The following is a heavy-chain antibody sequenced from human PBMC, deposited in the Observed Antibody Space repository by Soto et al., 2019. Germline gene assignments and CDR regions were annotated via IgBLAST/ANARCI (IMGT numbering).Heavy chain of an antibody. V-gene: IGHV3-23*01. CDR1: GFPFSSYV. D-gene: IGHD4-4*01. J-gene: IGHJ4*02. CDR3: AKDSNKYSSSLRGRYFDY. CDR2: ISGGGSKT. Sequence: EMQLLESGGGLVQRGGSLRLSCAASGFPFSSYVMSWVRQAPGKGLEWVSGISGGGSKTFYADSVKGRFTISRDNSKNTLLLQMNSLGAEDTAVYYCAKDSNKYSSSLRGRYFDYWGQGIGVTVSS.